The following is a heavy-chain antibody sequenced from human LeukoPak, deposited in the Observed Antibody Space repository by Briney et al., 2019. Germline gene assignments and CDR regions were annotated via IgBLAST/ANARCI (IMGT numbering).Heavy chain of an antibody. CDR1: GYIFTTYY. Sequence: GASVKVSCKASGYIFTTYYMHWVRQAPGQGLEGMGWINPYSGGTNYALKFLGRVTMTTDASISTAYMELSRLRSDDTAVYYCARGADPALPRDAFDIWGQGTMVTVSS. CDR3: ARGADPALPRDAFDI. J-gene: IGHJ3*02. CDR2: INPYSGGT. V-gene: IGHV1-2*02.